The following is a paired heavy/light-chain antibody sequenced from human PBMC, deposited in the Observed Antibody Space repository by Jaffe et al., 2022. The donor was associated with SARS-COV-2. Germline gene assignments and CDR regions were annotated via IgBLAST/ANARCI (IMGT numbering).Light chain of an antibody. CDR3: GTWDSSLSAWV. CDR2: ENS. CDR1: SSNVGKNY. V-gene: IGLV1-51*02. Sequence: QSVLTQPPSVSAAPGQKVTISCSGSSSNVGKNYVSWYQQLPGTAPKLLIHENSKRPSGISERFSGSRSDTSATLGITGLQTGDEADYYCGTWDSSLSAWVFGGGTKLTVL. J-gene: IGLJ3*02.
Heavy chain of an antibody. D-gene: IGHD3-10*01. J-gene: IGHJ3*02. CDR1: GFSLNTKGVG. CDR2: IYWDDDK. CDR3: AHSPGVITMVRGENAFDI. V-gene: IGHV2-5*02. Sequence: QITLKESGPTLVKPTQTLTLTCTFSGFSLNTKGVGVGWIRQPPGKALEWVALIYWDDDKRYSPSLKSRLTITKDTSKKQVVLTMTNMDPVDTATYYCAHSPGVITMVRGENAFDIWGQGTTVTVSS.